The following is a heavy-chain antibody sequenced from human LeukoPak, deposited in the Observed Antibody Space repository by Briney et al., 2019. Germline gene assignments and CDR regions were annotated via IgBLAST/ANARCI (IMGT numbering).Heavy chain of an antibody. CDR1: GFTFSSYS. CDR2: ISSSSSYI. CDR3: AREGSGYSSYFDY. D-gene: IGHD2-15*01. V-gene: IGHV3-21*01. Sequence: PGGSLRLSCAASGFTFSSYSMNWVRQAPGKGLEWVSSISSSSSYIYYADSVKGRFTISRDNAKNSLCLQMNSLRAEDTAVYYCAREGSGYSSYFDYWGQGTLVTVSS. J-gene: IGHJ4*02.